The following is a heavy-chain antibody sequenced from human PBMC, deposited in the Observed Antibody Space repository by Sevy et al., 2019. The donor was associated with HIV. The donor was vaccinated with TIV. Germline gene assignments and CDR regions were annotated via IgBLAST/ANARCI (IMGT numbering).Heavy chain of an antibody. Sequence: ASVKVSCEASGYTFSNYGISWVRQAPGQGLEWMGWVSAYTGNTNYAQKFQGRVTMTTDTSTGTAYMELGSLGSDDTAVYYCARDSIPMVQGVIITPYYYGMDVWGQGTTVTVSS. CDR2: VSAYTGNT. D-gene: IGHD3-10*01. CDR3: ARDSIPMVQGVIITPYYYGMDV. J-gene: IGHJ6*02. V-gene: IGHV1-18*01. CDR1: GYTFSNYG.